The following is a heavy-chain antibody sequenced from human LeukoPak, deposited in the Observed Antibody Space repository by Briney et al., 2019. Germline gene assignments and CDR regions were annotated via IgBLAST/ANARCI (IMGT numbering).Heavy chain of an antibody. J-gene: IGHJ4*02. V-gene: IGHV1-69*10. CDR1: GGTFISYA. CDR3: ARPRYCSSTSCSFDY. CDR2: IIPIFGIA. Sequence: ASVKVSCKASGGTFISYAISWVRQAPGQGLEWMGRIIPIFGIANYAQKFQGRVTITADKSTSTAYMELSSLRSEDTAVYYCARPRYCSSTSCSFDYWGQGTLVTVSS. D-gene: IGHD2-2*01.